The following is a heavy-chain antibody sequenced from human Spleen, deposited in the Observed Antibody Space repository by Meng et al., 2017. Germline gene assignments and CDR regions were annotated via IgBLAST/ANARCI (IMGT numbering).Heavy chain of an antibody. Sequence: GESLKISCAASGFTLSSCSMNWVRQAPGKGLEWVSSISSSSSYIYYADSVKGRFTISRDNAKNTLYLQLNSLRVGDTAVYYCAKGYYGSGISYYGMDVWGQGTTVTVSS. CDR1: GFTLSSCS. CDR3: AKGYYGSGISYYGMDV. CDR2: ISSSSSYI. J-gene: IGHJ6*02. D-gene: IGHD3-10*01. V-gene: IGHV3-21*04.